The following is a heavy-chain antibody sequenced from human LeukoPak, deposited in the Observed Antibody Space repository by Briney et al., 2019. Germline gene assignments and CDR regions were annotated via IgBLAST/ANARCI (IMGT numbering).Heavy chain of an antibody. V-gene: IGHV5-51*01. CDR2: IYPGDSDT. J-gene: IGHJ3*02. D-gene: IGHD3-22*01. Sequence: GESLKISCKGFGYTFTSYWIGWVRQIPGKGLEWMGIIYPGDSDTRYSPSFQGQVTISADKSISTAYLQWSSLKASDTAMYYCARDHTYYYDSSGYHQPRDDAFDIWGQGTMVTVSS. CDR3: ARDHTYYYDSSGYHQPRDDAFDI. CDR1: GYTFTSYW.